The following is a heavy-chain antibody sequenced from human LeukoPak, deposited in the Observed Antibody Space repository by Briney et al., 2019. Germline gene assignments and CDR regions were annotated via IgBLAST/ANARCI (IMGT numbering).Heavy chain of an antibody. CDR2: ISDSSRYI. V-gene: IGHV3-21*01. Sequence: PGGSLRLSCAASGFTFSSYSMNWVRQAPGKGLEWVSSISDSSRYIFYADSVKGRFTISRVNAKNSLYLQMNSLRAEDTAVYYCAREVYCSHTTCYYFDYWGLGTLVTVSS. CDR1: GFTFSSYS. D-gene: IGHD2/OR15-2a*01. J-gene: IGHJ4*02. CDR3: AREVYCSHTTCYYFDY.